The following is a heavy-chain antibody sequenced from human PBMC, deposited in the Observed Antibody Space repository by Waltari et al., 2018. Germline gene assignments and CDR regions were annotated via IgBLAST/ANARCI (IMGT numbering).Heavy chain of an antibody. CDR3: ARGPVASGSYDP. Sequence: QVQLVQSGAEVKKPGSSVRVSCTDSGGTFLTYSITGVRQAPGQGLEWVGRILPIRGVTNYAPKFQGRLTITADNSSSTVSMELSSLTSDDTALYYCARGPVASGSYDPWGQGTLVTVSS. CDR2: ILPIRGVT. V-gene: IGHV1-69*04. CDR1: GGTFLTYS. D-gene: IGHD3-10*01. J-gene: IGHJ5*02.